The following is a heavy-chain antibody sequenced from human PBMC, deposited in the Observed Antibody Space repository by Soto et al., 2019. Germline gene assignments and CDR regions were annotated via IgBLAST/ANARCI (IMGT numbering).Heavy chain of an antibody. CDR3: TRAVEGYYYGSGSLKIIFDY. CDR1: GFTFGDYA. J-gene: IGHJ4*02. D-gene: IGHD3-10*01. Sequence: GGSLRLSCRASGFTFGDYAMSWVRQAPGKGLEWVGFIRSKAYGGTTEYAASVKGRFTISRDDSKSIAYLQMNSLKTEDTAVYYCTRAVEGYYYGSGSLKIIFDYWGQGTLVTVSS. CDR2: IRSKAYGGTT. V-gene: IGHV3-49*04.